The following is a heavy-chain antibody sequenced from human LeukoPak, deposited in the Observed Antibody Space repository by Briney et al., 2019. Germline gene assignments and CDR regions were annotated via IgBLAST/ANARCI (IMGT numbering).Heavy chain of an antibody. CDR3: AWIVGARPYNWFDP. V-gene: IGHV4-59*01. D-gene: IGHD1-26*01. Sequence: PSETLSLTCTVSGGSISSYYWSWIRQPPGKGLEWIGYIYYSGSTNYNPSLKSRVTISVDTSKNQFSLKLSSVTAADTAVYYCAWIVGARPYNWFDPWGQGTLVTVSS. CDR1: GGSISSYY. CDR2: IYYSGST. J-gene: IGHJ5*02.